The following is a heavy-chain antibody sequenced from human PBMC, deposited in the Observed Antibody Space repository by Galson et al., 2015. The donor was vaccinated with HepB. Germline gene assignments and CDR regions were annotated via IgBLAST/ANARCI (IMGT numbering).Heavy chain of an antibody. CDR2: ISAYNDNT. CDR3: ARDDYDSSGSFDY. J-gene: IGHJ4*02. D-gene: IGHD3-22*01. V-gene: IGHV1-18*04. CDR1: GYTFTGYY. Sequence: SVKVSCKASGYTFTGYYMHWVRQAPGQGLEWMGWISAYNDNTNYAQKLQGRVTMTTDTSTSTAYMELRSLGSDDTAMYYCARDDYDSSGSFDYWGQGTLVTVSS.